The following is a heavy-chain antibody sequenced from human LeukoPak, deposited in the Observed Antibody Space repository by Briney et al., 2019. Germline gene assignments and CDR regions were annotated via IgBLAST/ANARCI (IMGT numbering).Heavy chain of an antibody. D-gene: IGHD6-6*01. CDR3: ARGRGAARFVTIEFDY. Sequence: PSETLSLTCAVYGGSFSGYHWSWIRQPPGKGLEWIGEINHRGSTNYNPSLKSRVTMSVDTSKNHFSLKLSSVTAADTAVYYCARGRGAARFVTIEFDYWGQGALVTVSS. V-gene: IGHV4-34*01. CDR1: GGSFSGYH. J-gene: IGHJ4*02. CDR2: INHRGST.